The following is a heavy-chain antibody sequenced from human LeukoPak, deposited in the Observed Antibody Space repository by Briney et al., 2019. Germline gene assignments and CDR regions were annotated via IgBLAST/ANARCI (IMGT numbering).Heavy chain of an antibody. D-gene: IGHD3-10*01. CDR1: GESISGFY. J-gene: IGHJ4*02. CDR2: IYYSGST. CDR3: ARGGYYGSGNDY. Sequence: SETLSLTCTVSGESISGFYWTWIRQPPGKGLEWIGYIYYSGSTNYNPSLKSRVTISVDTSKNQFSLKLSSVTAADTAVYYCARGGYYGSGNDYWGQGTLVTVSS. V-gene: IGHV4-59*01.